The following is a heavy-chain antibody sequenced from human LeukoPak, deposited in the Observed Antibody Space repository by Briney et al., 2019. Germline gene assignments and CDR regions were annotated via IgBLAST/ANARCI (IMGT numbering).Heavy chain of an antibody. CDR3: ASLLTPYHGSGGGGVDV. D-gene: IGHD3-10*01. J-gene: IGHJ6*02. Sequence: SGGSLRLSCAASGFTFSTHWMYWVRHAPGKELVWVSWISGDGSMTSYADSVKGRFTISRDNAKDTLFLQMTSLRVEDTAVYSCASLLTPYHGSGGGGVDVWGQGTTVTVSS. CDR1: GFTFSTHW. V-gene: IGHV3-74*01. CDR2: ISGDGSMT.